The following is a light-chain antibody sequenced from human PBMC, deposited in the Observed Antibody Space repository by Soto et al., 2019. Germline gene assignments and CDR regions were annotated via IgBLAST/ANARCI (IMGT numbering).Light chain of an antibody. V-gene: IGLV2-14*01. CDR2: EVN. CDR1: RSDIGDSNF. Sequence: QSVLTQPASVSGSPGQSVTISCTGPRSDIGDSNFISWYQHSPGKAPRLLIYEVNNRPSGVSKRFSGSKAGNTASLTISGLLDDDEADYFFASFRSGTILVFGSGTKLTVL. J-gene: IGLJ2*01. CDR3: ASFRSGTILV.